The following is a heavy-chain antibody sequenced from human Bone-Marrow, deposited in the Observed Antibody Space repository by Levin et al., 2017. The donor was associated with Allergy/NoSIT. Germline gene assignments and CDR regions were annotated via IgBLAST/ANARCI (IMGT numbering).Heavy chain of an antibody. V-gene: IGHV5-51*01. CDR2: IYPGDSDT. D-gene: IGHD5-12*01. J-gene: IGHJ4*02. Sequence: GGSLRLSCVASGYIFTSYWIGWVRQMPGKGLEWMGIIYPGDSDTKYSPSFQGQITISADKSGSTSYLQWNTLKASDTATYYCARGTRGYNHGYVYWGQGTLVTVSS. CDR3: ARGTRGYNHGYVY. CDR1: GYIFTSYW.